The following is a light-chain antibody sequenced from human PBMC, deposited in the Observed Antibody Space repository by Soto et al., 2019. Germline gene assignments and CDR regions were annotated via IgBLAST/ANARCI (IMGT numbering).Light chain of an antibody. J-gene: IGKJ1*01. CDR2: GAS. CDR1: QSVTSNY. V-gene: IGKV3-20*01. CDR3: QQYGGSSWT. Sequence: EIVLTQSPGTLSLSPVERATLSCGASQSVTSNYLAWYQQKPGQAPRLLIFGASIRVKGIPDRFIGSGSGTDFTLTISRLEPEDFAVYYCQQYGGSSWTFGQGTKVDI.